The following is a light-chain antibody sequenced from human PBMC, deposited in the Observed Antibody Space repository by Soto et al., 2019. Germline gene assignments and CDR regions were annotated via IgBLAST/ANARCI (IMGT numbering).Light chain of an antibody. Sequence: SYELTQPPSVSVAPGQTARITCGGNNIGSKSVHWYQQKPGQAPVLVVYDDSDRPSGILERFSGSNSGNTATLTISRVEAGDEADYYCQVWDSSSFYVFGTGTKLTVL. J-gene: IGLJ1*01. CDR2: DDS. V-gene: IGLV3-21*02. CDR3: QVWDSSSFYV. CDR1: NIGSKS.